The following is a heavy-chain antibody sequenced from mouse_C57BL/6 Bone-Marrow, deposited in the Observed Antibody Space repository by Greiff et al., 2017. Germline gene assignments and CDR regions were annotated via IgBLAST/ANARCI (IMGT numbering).Heavy chain of an antibody. CDR2: ISDGGSYT. Sequence: EVMLVESGGGLVKPGGSLKLSCAASGFTFSSYAMSWVRQTPDKRLEWVATISDGGSYTYYPDNVKGRFTISRDNAKNNLYLQMSHLKSEDTAMYYCARDGPFYYGSSPFAYWGQGTLVTVSA. D-gene: IGHD1-1*01. V-gene: IGHV5-4*01. J-gene: IGHJ3*01. CDR1: GFTFSSYA. CDR3: ARDGPFYYGSSPFAY.